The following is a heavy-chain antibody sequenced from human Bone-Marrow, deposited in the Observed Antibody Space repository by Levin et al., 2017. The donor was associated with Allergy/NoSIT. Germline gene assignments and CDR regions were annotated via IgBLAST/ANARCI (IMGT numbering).Heavy chain of an antibody. Sequence: GESLKISCTASGFTFGDYAMSWVRQAPGKGLEWVGFIRSKAYGGTTEYAASVKGRFTISRDDSKSIAYLQMNSLKTEDTAVYYCTRLIVLMVYAIPDYYGMDVWGQGTTVTVSS. CDR2: IRSKAYGGTT. CDR3: TRLIVLMVYAIPDYYGMDV. J-gene: IGHJ6*02. V-gene: IGHV3-49*04. D-gene: IGHD2-8*01. CDR1: GFTFGDYA.